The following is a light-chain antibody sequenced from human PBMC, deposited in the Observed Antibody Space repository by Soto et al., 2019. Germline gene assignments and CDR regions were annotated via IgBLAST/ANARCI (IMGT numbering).Light chain of an antibody. CDR3: QQYYSIPKT. Sequence: EIVMTQSPVTLSVSPGERVTLSCRASQSVSSNLAWYQQKPGQAPSLLIYGAFTRATGIPARFSGTGSGTEFTLTISSLQAEDVAVYYCQQYYSIPKTFGQGTKVDIK. J-gene: IGKJ1*01. CDR1: QSVSSN. CDR2: GAF. V-gene: IGKV3-15*01.